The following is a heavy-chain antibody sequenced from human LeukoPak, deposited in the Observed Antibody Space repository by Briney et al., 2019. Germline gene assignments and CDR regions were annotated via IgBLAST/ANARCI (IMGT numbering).Heavy chain of an antibody. V-gene: IGHV4-4*07. CDR2: IYTSGST. D-gene: IGHD6-19*01. Sequence: PSETQSLTCTVSGGPISSYYWSWIRQPAGKGLEWIGRIYTSGSTNYNPSLKSRVTMSVDTSKNQFSLKLSSVTAADTAVYYCARASSGWPYYYYGMDVWGQGTTVTVSS. CDR3: ARASSGWPYYYYGMDV. J-gene: IGHJ6*02. CDR1: GGPISSYY.